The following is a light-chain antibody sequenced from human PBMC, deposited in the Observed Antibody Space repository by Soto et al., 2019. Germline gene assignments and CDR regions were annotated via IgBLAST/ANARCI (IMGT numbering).Light chain of an antibody. V-gene: IGLV2-14*01. J-gene: IGLJ1*01. CDR3: SSYTSSSTRV. CDR2: EVS. CDR1: SSDVGGYNY. Sequence: QSALTQPASVSGSPGQSITISCTGTSSDVGGYNYVSWYQQHPGKAPKLMMYEVSNRPSGVSNRFSGSKSGNTASLTISGLQAEDEADYYCSSYTSSSTRVFGTGTKLPVL.